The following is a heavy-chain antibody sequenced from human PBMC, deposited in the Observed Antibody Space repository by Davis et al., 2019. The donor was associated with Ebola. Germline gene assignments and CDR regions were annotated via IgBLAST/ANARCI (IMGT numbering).Heavy chain of an antibody. Sequence: GESLKISCAASGFTFSGSAMHWVRQASGKGLEWVGRIRSKANSYATAYAASVKGRFTISSDDSKNTAYLQMNSLKTEDTAVYYCTIAVAGTRDDYWGQGTLVTVSS. V-gene: IGHV3-73*01. CDR2: IRSKANSYAT. J-gene: IGHJ4*02. D-gene: IGHD6-19*01. CDR3: TIAVAGTRDDY. CDR1: GFTFSGSA.